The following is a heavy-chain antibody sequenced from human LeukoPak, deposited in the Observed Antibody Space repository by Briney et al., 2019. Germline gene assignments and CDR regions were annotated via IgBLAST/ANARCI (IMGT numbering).Heavy chain of an antibody. CDR3: ARELTAIPAALRY. CDR2: IIPILGIA. V-gene: IGHV1-69*04. Sequence: SVKVSCKASGGTFSSYAISWVRQAPGQGLEWMGRIIPILGIANYAQKFQGRVTITADKSTSTAYMELSGLRSEDTAVYYCARELTAIPAALRYWGQGTLVTVSS. J-gene: IGHJ4*02. D-gene: IGHD2-21*02. CDR1: GGTFSSYA.